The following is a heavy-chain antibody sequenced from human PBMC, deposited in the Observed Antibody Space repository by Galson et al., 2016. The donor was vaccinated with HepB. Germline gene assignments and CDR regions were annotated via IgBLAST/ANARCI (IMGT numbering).Heavy chain of an antibody. V-gene: IGHV3-30*03. D-gene: IGHD6-13*01. CDR2: ISYDGSNK. Sequence: SLRLSCAASGFTFSSYGMHWVRQAPGKGLEWVAFISYDGSNKKYADSVKDRFTISRDNSKKTLYLQMNSLRAEDTAVYYCAREDSTIAAASFDYWGQGTLVTVSS. J-gene: IGHJ4*02. CDR3: AREDSTIAAASFDY. CDR1: GFTFSSYG.